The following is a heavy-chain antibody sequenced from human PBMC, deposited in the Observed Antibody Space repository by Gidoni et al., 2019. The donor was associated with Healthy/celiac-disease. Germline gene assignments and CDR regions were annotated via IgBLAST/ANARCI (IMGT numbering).Heavy chain of an antibody. Sequence: QVQLVESGGGVVQPGRSLRLSCAASGFTFSSNGMHWVRQAPGKGLEWVAVIWYDGSNKYYADSVKGRFTISRDNSKNTLYLQMNSLRAEDTAVYYCARGRDDYGDYDWYFDLWGRGTLVTVSS. CDR2: IWYDGSNK. CDR1: GFTFSSNG. CDR3: ARGRDDYGDYDWYFDL. V-gene: IGHV3-33*01. J-gene: IGHJ2*01. D-gene: IGHD4-17*01.